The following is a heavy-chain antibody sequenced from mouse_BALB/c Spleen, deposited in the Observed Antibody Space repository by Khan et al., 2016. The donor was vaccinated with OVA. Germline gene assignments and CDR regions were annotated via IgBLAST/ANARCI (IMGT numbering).Heavy chain of an antibody. CDR2: ISSTGST. J-gene: IGHJ4*01. Sequence: VQLVESGPGLVKPSQSLSLTCTVTGYSITSDYAWNWIRQFPGNKLEWMGYISSTGSTSYNPSLKSRISITRDTSKNQFFLQLKSVTTEETATYYCARSRYYSYGDGLDCWGRGTSVTVSS. D-gene: IGHD2-12*01. CDR3: ARSRYYSYGDGLDC. CDR1: GYSITSDYA. V-gene: IGHV3-2*02.